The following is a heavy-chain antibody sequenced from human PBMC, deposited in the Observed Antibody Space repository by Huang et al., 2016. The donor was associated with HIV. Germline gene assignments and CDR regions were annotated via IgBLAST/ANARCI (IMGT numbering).Heavy chain of an antibody. CDR3: ARGLGRTRRFDY. CDR2: MNPNRGKT. CDR1: GYTFSNYD. Sequence: QVQLVQSGAEVRKPGASVKVSCKASGYTFSNYDINWVRQASGQGLEWMGWMNPNRGKTGYAKKFKGRVAMTRNTSMTTAYMELRSLRSDDTAVYFCARGLGRTRRFDYWGQGALVNVYS. D-gene: IGHD2-2*01. J-gene: IGHJ4*02. V-gene: IGHV1-8*01.